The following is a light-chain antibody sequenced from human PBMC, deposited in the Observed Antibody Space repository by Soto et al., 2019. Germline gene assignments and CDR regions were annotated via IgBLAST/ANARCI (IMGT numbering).Light chain of an antibody. CDR2: DVT. J-gene: IGLJ2*01. V-gene: IGLV2-14*01. CDR1: SSDVGGDYNY. CDR3: SSYTSSNIFVV. Sequence: QSVLTQPASVSGSPGQSITISCTGTSSDVGGDYNYVSWYQQHPGKAPKLMIYDVTKRPSGVSDRFSASKSGNTASLTISGLRAEDEADYFCSSYTSSNIFVVFGGGTKLTVL.